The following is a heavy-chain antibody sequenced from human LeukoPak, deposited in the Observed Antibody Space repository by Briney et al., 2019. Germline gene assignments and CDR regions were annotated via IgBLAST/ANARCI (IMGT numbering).Heavy chain of an antibody. CDR2: ISGSGGST. CDR3: AKDRGIMVRGGAVY. J-gene: IGHJ4*02. D-gene: IGHD3-10*01. CDR1: GFTFSSYA. V-gene: IGHV3-23*01. Sequence: GGSLRLSCAASGFTFSSYAMSWVRHAPGTGLEWVSAISGSGGSTYYADSVKGRFTISRDNSKNTLYPQMNSLRAEDTAVYYCAKDRGIMVRGGAVYWGQGTLVAVSS.